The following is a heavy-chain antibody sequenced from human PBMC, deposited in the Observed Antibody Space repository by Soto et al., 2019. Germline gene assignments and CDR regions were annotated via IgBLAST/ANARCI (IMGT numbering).Heavy chain of an antibody. CDR3: AKVGYYYSSGYYPYWYFDL. CDR1: GFTFSSYA. D-gene: IGHD3-22*01. CDR2: IIGSGVST. J-gene: IGHJ2*01. V-gene: IGHV3-23*01. Sequence: EVKLLESGGGLVQPGGSLRLSCTASGFTFSSYAMSWVRQAPGKGLEWVSAIIGSGVSTYYADSVKGRLTISRDNSKNTLYLQMNSLRAEDTAVYYCAKVGYYYSSGYYPYWYFDLWGRGTLVTVSS.